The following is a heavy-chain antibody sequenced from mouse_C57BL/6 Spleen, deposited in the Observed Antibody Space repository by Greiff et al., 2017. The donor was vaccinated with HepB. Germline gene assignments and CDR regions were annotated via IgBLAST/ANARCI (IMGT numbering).Heavy chain of an antibody. V-gene: IGHV1-15*01. J-gene: IGHJ4*01. CDR3: AYSNYDYYAMDY. CDR1: GYTFTDYE. CDR2: IDPETGGT. D-gene: IGHD2-5*01. Sequence: VQLQQSGAELVRPGASVTLSCKASGYTFTDYEMHWVKQTPVHGLEWIGAIDPETGGTAYNQKFKGKAILTADKSSSTAYMELRSLTSEDSAVYYCAYSNYDYYAMDYWGQGTTVTVSS.